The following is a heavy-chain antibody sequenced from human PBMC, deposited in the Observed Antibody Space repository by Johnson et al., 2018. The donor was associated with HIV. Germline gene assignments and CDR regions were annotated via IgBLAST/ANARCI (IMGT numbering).Heavy chain of an antibody. V-gene: IGHV3-30*18. D-gene: IGHD1-26*01. CDR1: GFTLSTYG. CDR3: AKDRDIKGASTGFDI. Sequence: QVQLVESGGGVVQPGRSLRLSCAASGFTLSTYGMHWVRQAPGKGLEWVAVISYDGSNKYYADSVKGRFTTSRDNSKNTLYLQMNILRSEDTAVYYCAKDRDIKGASTGFDIWGQGTMVTVSS. CDR2: ISYDGSNK. J-gene: IGHJ3*02.